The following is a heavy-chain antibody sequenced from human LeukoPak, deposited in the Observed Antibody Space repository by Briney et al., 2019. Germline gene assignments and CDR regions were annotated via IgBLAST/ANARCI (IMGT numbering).Heavy chain of an antibody. J-gene: IGHJ6*02. CDR2: MNPNSGNT. CDR3: ATGITIFGVVNYYGMDV. Sequence: ASVKVSCKASGYTFTSYDINWVRQATGQGREGMGWMNPNSGNTGYTHKFQGRVTMTRTTSISTAYMGLRSLGSEDTAVYYCATGITIFGVVNYYGMDVWGQGTTVTVSS. D-gene: IGHD3-3*01. V-gene: IGHV1-8*01. CDR1: GYTFTSYD.